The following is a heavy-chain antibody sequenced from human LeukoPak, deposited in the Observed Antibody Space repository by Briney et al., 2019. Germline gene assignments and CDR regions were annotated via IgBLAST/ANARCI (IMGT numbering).Heavy chain of an antibody. Sequence: GGSLRPSCAASGFSFNTYDFHWVRHAPWKGLVWVARILSGGSTTSYADSVKGRFTISRDNAKNSLYLQMNSLRAEDTAVYYCARDSDSSSSGWFDPWGQGTLVTVSS. D-gene: IGHD6-6*01. CDR1: GFSFNTYD. CDR2: ILSGGSTT. V-gene: IGHV3-74*01. J-gene: IGHJ5*02. CDR3: ARDSDSSSSGWFDP.